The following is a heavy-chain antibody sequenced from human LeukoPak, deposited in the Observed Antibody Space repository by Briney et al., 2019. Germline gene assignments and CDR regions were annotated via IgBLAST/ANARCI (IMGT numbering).Heavy chain of an antibody. D-gene: IGHD1-26*01. CDR2: ITSSGTYI. V-gene: IGHV3-21*01. Sequence: GGSLRLSCAASGFTFNNYNMNWVRQAPGKALEWVSSITSSGTYIFYADSVKGRFTISRDNAKNSLYLQMNSLGPEDTAVYYCARDPYSGNYGNYYYYYMDVWGKGTTVTISS. CDR3: ARDPYSGNYGNYYYYYMDV. CDR1: GFTFNNYN. J-gene: IGHJ6*03.